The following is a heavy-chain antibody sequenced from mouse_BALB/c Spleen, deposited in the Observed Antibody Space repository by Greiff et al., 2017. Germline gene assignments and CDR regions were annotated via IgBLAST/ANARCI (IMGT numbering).Heavy chain of an antibody. Sequence: EVKLMESGGGLVKPGGSLKLSCAASGFTFSSYAMSWVRQSPEKRLEWVAEISSGGSYTYYPDTVTGRFTISRDNAKNTLYLEMSSLRSEDTAMYYCAREGRYDAMDYWGQGTSVTVSS. V-gene: IGHV5-9-4*01. CDR2: ISSGGSYT. CDR1: GFTFSSYA. CDR3: AREGRYDAMDY. J-gene: IGHJ4*01.